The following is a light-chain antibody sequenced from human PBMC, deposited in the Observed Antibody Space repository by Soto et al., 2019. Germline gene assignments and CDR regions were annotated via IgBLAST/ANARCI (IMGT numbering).Light chain of an antibody. V-gene: IGLV1-40*01. Sequence: QSVLTQPPSVSGAPGQRVTISCTGSSSNIGAGYDVHWYHQLPGTAPKLSIYGNSNRPSGVPDRFAGSKSGTSASLAITGLQAEDEADDYCQSYDSSLSAPYVFGTGTKVTVL. CDR3: QSYDSSLSAPYV. CDR1: SSNIGAGYD. CDR2: GNS. J-gene: IGLJ1*01.